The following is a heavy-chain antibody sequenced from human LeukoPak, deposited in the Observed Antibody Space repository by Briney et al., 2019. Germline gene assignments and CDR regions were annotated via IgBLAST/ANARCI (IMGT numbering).Heavy chain of an antibody. J-gene: IGHJ3*02. Sequence: SETLSLTCTVSGGSISTYYWSWIRQPPGEGLEWIGYIYYSGSTNYNPSLKSRVTISVDTSKNQFSLKLTSVTAADTAVYYCARNWGWGDAFDIWGQGTMVTVSS. V-gene: IGHV4-59*01. D-gene: IGHD7-27*01. CDR1: GGSISTYY. CDR3: ARNWGWGDAFDI. CDR2: IYYSGST.